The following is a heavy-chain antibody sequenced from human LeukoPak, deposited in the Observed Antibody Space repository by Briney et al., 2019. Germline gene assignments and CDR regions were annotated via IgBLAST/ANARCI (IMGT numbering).Heavy chain of an antibody. J-gene: IGHJ3*01. CDR2: IIPIFGTT. CDR1: GGSFGSYS. D-gene: IGHD2-8*01. V-gene: IGHV1-69*05. Sequence: GASVRVSCTSSGGSFGSYSFSWVRLAPGQGLEWMGVIIPIFGTTKYAQKFKGRVTITTDESTSTAYMELSNLRSEDTGVYYCAKDLFCTNGVCYSPGAFDLWGQGTMVTVSS. CDR3: AKDLFCTNGVCYSPGAFDL.